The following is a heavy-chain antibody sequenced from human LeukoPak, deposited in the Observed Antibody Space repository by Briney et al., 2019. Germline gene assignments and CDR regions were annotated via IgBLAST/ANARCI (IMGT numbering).Heavy chain of an antibody. J-gene: IGHJ4*02. Sequence: GGSLRLSCAASGSTFSSYSMNWVRQAPGKGLEWVSSISSSSSYIYYADSVKGRFTISRDNAKNSLYLQMNSLRAEDTAVYYCARDPDYYDSSGVWGQGTLVTVSS. V-gene: IGHV3-21*01. CDR2: ISSSSSYI. CDR1: GSTFSSYS. D-gene: IGHD3-22*01. CDR3: ARDPDYYDSSGV.